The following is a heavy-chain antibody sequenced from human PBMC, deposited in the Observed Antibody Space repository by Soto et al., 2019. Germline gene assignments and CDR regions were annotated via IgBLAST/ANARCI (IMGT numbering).Heavy chain of an antibody. Sequence: EVQLVESGGGLVPPGRSLRLSCAGSGFIFDNYAIEWVRQAPGKGLEWVAGISWNGVYIGYADSVKGRFTISRDNAKNSLYLQMNSLRPEDTALYYCGKDMEGDFTYGVDVWGQGTTVTVSS. CDR2: ISWNGVYI. V-gene: IGHV3-9*01. CDR1: GFIFDNYA. J-gene: IGHJ6*02. CDR3: GKDMEGDFTYGVDV. D-gene: IGHD3-16*01.